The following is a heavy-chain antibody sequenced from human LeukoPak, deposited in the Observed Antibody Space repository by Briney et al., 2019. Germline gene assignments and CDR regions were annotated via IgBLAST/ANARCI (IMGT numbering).Heavy chain of an antibody. D-gene: IGHD6-13*01. CDR1: GFTFSAYG. CDR3: AKTYSNSWYFDN. V-gene: IGHV3-30*02. J-gene: IGHJ4*02. Sequence: GGSLRLSCAASGFTFSAYGMHWVRQAPGKGLEWVAFTRSDGSDKQYGDSVKGRFTISRDNSKNTLFLQMNSLRVEDTAVYYCAKTYSNSWYFDNRGQGNLVTVSS. CDR2: TRSDGSDK.